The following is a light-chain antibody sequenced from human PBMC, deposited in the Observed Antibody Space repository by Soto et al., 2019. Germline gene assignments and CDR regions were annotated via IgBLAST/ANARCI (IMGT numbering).Light chain of an antibody. J-gene: IGKJ3*01. Sequence: IVLTQSPGTLYFFPGERATLSCRARHSVSGSYLAWYQQKPAQAPRLLIYGASSRATGIPDRFSGSGSGTDFTLTISRLEPEDFAVYYCQQYGSSPPITFGPGTKVDIK. CDR1: HSVSGSY. CDR2: GAS. CDR3: QQYGSSPPIT. V-gene: IGKV3-20*01.